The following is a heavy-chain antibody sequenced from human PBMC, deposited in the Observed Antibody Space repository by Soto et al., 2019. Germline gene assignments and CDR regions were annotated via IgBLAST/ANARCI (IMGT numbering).Heavy chain of an antibody. CDR3: ARDQNRQYRSGSQY. CDR2: INPNSGGT. Sequence: ASVKVSCKASGYTFTGYYMHWVRQAPGQGLEWMGWINPNSGGTNYAQKFQGRVTMTRDTSISTAYMELSRLRSDDTAVYYCARDQNRQYRSGSQYWGQGTLVRVSS. V-gene: IGHV1-2*02. J-gene: IGHJ4*02. CDR1: GYTFTGYY. D-gene: IGHD6-19*01.